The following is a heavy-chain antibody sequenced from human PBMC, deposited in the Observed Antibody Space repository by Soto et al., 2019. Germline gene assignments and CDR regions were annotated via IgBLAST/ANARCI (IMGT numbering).Heavy chain of an antibody. Sequence: GGSLRLSCAASGFTFSSYGMHWVRQAPGKGLERVAVISYDGSNKYYADSVKGRFTISRDNSKNTLYLKMNSLRAEDTAVYYCAKDLYYYGSGEIYYYHGMDVWGQGTTVTVSS. J-gene: IGHJ6*02. V-gene: IGHV3-30*18. CDR3: AKDLYYYGSGEIYYYHGMDV. CDR1: GFTFSSYG. D-gene: IGHD3-10*01. CDR2: ISYDGSNK.